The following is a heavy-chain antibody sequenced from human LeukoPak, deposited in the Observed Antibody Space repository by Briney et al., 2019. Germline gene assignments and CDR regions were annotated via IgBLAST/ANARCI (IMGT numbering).Heavy chain of an antibody. CDR3: ARRLLIGSTWYDFDY. V-gene: IGHV3-48*03. CDR1: AFTFSSYE. D-gene: IGHD6-13*01. J-gene: IGHJ4*02. CDR2: ISSSGSTI. Sequence: GGSLRLSCAASAFTFSSYEMNWVRQAPGKGPDWVSYISSSGSTIYYADSVRGRFTISRDDAKNSLYLQMNSLRAEDTAVYHCARRLLIGSTWYDFDYWGQGTLVTVSS.